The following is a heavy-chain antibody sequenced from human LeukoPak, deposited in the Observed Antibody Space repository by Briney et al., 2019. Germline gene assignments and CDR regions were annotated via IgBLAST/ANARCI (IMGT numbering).Heavy chain of an antibody. J-gene: IGHJ4*02. D-gene: IGHD1-26*01. V-gene: IGHV3-23*01. CDR3: ASGPPWEPPDN. Sequence: GGSLRLSCVASGFTFSNYDMKGVRQARGKGVEWVSAIRGRRGSTYYADSVKGRFTISRDNSKSTLYLHMNSPGVDDTAVYYCASGPPWEPPDNWGQGTLVTVSS. CDR2: IRGRRGST. CDR1: GFTFSNYD.